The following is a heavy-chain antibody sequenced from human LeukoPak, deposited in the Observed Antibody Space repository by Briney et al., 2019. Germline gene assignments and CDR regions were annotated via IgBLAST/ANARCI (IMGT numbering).Heavy chain of an antibody. V-gene: IGHV3-30*18. D-gene: IGHD4-17*01. CDR1: GFIFSNYV. Sequence: PGGSLRLSCAASGFIFSNYVMHWVRQAPGKGLEWVAVISYDGSNKNYADYVKGRFTISRDNSKNTRYLQMNSLRAEDTAVYYCAKDHYGDFFGFDYWGQGALVTVSS. J-gene: IGHJ4*02. CDR3: AKDHYGDFFGFDY. CDR2: ISYDGSNK.